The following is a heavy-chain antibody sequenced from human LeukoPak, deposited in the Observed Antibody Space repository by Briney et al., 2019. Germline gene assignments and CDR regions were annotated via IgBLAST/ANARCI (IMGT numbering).Heavy chain of an antibody. CDR1: GGSISSYY. J-gene: IGHJ3*02. V-gene: IGHV4-59*01. Sequence: PSETLSLTCTVSGGSISSYYWSWIRQPPGKGLEWIGYIYYSGSTNYNPSLTSRGTISVDTSKNQFSLQLSSVTAADTAVYYCAGWVAVAVAGGDAFDIWGQGTMVTVSS. CDR2: IYYSGST. D-gene: IGHD6-19*01. CDR3: AGWVAVAVAGGDAFDI.